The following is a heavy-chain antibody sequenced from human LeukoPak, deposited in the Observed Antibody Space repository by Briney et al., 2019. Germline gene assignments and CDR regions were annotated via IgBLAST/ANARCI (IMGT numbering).Heavy chain of an antibody. Sequence: PSETLSLTCTVSGDSIRSYYWNWIRRPPGKGLEWIGYIYYTGSTSCNPSLKSRVTISLDTSKSQFSLRLTSVTAADTAVYYCASHGSSGHDPLTWGKGTLVTVSS. V-gene: IGHV4-59*08. CDR1: GDSIRSYY. D-gene: IGHD5-12*01. CDR2: IYYTGST. CDR3: ASHGSSGHDPLT. J-gene: IGHJ4*01.